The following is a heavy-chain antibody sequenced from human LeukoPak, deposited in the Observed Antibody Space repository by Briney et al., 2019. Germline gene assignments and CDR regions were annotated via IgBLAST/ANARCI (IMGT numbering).Heavy chain of an antibody. V-gene: IGHV3-7*01. D-gene: IGHD2-2*01. Sequence: GGSLRLSCSASGFTFSNYWMSWVRQAPGKGLEWVANIKQDDSEKYYVDSVKGRFTISRDNAKGSLYLQMNSLRAEDTAVYYCARALDSSSSRYQAFEEWGQGTLVTVSS. CDR2: IKQDDSEK. J-gene: IGHJ4*02. CDR1: GFTFSNYW. CDR3: ARALDSSSSRYQAFEE.